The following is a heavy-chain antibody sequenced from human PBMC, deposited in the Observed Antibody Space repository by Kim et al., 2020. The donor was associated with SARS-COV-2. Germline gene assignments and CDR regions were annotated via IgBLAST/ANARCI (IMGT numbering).Heavy chain of an antibody. J-gene: IGHJ4*02. Sequence: GSTNYNPSLKSRVTISVDTSKNQFSLKLSSVTAADTAVYYCAGQTMTIGYWGQGTLVTVSS. CDR2: GST. D-gene: IGHD3-22*01. CDR3: AGQTMTIGY. V-gene: IGHV4-59*08.